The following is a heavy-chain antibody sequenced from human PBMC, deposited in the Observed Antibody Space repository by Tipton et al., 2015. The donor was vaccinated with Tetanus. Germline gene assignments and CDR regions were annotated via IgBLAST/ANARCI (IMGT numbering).Heavy chain of an antibody. CDR3: ARTLGSTSCYIY. D-gene: IGHD2-2*02. J-gene: IGHJ4*02. V-gene: IGHV1-3*01. CDR1: GYTFTSYA. CDR2: IDAGNGNT. Sequence: QSGAEVKKPGAPVKVSCKASGYTFTSYAMHWVRQAPGQRLEWMGWIDAGNGNTKYSQKFQGRVTITRDTSASTAYMELSSLRSEDTAVYYCARTLGSTSCYIYWGQGTLVTVSS.